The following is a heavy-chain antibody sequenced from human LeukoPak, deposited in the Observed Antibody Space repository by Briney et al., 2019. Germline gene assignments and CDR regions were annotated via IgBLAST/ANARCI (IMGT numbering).Heavy chain of an antibody. Sequence: PGGSLRLSCAASGLTFSSYWMSWVRQAPGKGLEWVANIKQDGSEKYYVDSVKGRFTISRDNAKNSLYLQMNSLRAEDTAVYYCARLKQQLVRLLSRDTTYYYYYYMDVWGKGTTVTVSS. CDR1: GLTFSSYW. V-gene: IGHV3-7*01. J-gene: IGHJ6*03. CDR3: ARLKQQLVRLLSRDTTYYYYYYMDV. D-gene: IGHD6-13*01. CDR2: IKQDGSEK.